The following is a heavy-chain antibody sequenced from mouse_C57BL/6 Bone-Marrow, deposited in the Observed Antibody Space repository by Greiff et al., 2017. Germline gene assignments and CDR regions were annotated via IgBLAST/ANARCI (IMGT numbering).Heavy chain of an antibody. V-gene: IGHV1-63*01. D-gene: IGHD2-1*01. J-gene: IGHJ3*01. CDR1: GYTFTNYW. Sequence: QVHVKQSGAELVRPGTSVKMSCKASGYTFTNYWIGWAKQRPGHGLEWIGDIYPGGGYTNYNEKFKGKATLTADKSSSTAYMQFSSLTSEDSAIYYCASLYGNLFAYWGQGTLVTVSA. CDR3: ASLYGNLFAY. CDR2: IYPGGGYT.